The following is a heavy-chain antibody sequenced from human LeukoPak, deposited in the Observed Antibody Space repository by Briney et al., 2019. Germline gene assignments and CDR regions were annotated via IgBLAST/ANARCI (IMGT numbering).Heavy chain of an antibody. J-gene: IGHJ6*03. Sequence: SETLSLTCTVSGGSISSYYWSWIRQPPGKGLEWIGYIYYSGSTNYNPSLKSRVTISVDTSKNQFSLKLSSVTAADTAVYYCARGYRRPPSYYYYMDVWGKGTTVTVSS. V-gene: IGHV4-59*08. CDR1: GGSISSYY. D-gene: IGHD6-13*01. CDR2: IYYSGST. CDR3: ARGYRRPPSYYYYMDV.